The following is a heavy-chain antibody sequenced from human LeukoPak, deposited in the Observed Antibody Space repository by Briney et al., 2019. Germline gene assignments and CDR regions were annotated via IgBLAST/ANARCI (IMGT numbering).Heavy chain of an antibody. J-gene: IGHJ4*02. D-gene: IGHD5-12*01. CDR3: ARGASGYGNFDY. CDR1: GFIFNTYW. Sequence: GGSLRLSCAASGFIFNTYWMHWVRQAPGKGLVWVSRIYSDGSSTYYADSVKGRFTCSRDNAKNTVYLQMNSLRAEDTAVYYCARGASGYGNFDYWGQGTLVTASS. CDR2: IYSDGSST. V-gene: IGHV3-74*01.